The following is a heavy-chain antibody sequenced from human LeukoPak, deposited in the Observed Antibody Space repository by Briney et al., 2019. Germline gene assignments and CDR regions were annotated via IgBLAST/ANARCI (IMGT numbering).Heavy chain of an antibody. CDR1: GFSLSTSGMC. CDR3: ARIAPPGIAAAGAFDY. V-gene: IGHV2-70*01. Sequence: SGPTLVNPTQTLTLTCTFSGFSLSTSGMCVSWIRQPPGKALERLALIDWDDDKYYSTSLKTRLTISKDTSKNQVVLTMTNMDPVDTATYYCARIAPPGIAAAGAFDYWGQGTLVTVSS. CDR2: IDWDDDK. D-gene: IGHD6-13*01. J-gene: IGHJ4*02.